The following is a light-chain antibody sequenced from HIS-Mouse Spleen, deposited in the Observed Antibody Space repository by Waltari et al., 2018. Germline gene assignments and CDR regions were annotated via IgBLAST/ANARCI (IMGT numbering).Light chain of an antibody. CDR1: SSDAGGYNY. V-gene: IGLV2-8*01. J-gene: IGLJ1*01. CDR3: SSYAGSNNSLYV. CDR2: EVS. Sequence: QSALTQPPSASGSPGQSVTISCTGTSSDAGGYNYVSWYQQPPGTAPKLMIYEVSKRPSGVPDRFSGSKSGNTASLTVSGLQAEDEADYYCSSYAGSNNSLYVFGTGTKVTVL.